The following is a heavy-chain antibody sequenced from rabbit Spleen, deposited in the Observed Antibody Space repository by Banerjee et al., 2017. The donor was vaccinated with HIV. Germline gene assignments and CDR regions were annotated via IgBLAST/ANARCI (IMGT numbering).Heavy chain of an antibody. D-gene: IGHD4-1*01. J-gene: IGHJ4*01. V-gene: IGHV1S7*01. CDR2: IDPVFGIT. CDR3: VREVAAKFNL. CDR1: GFTLSSYY. Sequence: HLKESGGGLVQPGGSLKLSCTASGFTLSSYYMNWVRQAPGKGLEWIGYIDPVFGITYYASWVNGRFTISSHNAQNTLYLQLNSLTAADTATYFCVREVAAKFNLWGPGTLVTVS.